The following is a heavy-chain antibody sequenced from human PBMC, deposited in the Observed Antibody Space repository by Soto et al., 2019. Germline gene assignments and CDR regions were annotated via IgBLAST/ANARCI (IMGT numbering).Heavy chain of an antibody. CDR3: ARDLYGYGSGSHLFDY. J-gene: IGHJ4*02. Sequence: EVQLVESGGGLVKPGGSLRLSCAASGFTFSSYSMNWVRQAPGKGLEWVSSISSSSSYIYYADSVKGRFTISRDNAKNSLYLQMNSLRAEDTAVYYCARDLYGYGSGSHLFDYWGQGTLVTVSS. D-gene: IGHD3-10*01. CDR1: GFTFSSYS. V-gene: IGHV3-21*01. CDR2: ISSSSSYI.